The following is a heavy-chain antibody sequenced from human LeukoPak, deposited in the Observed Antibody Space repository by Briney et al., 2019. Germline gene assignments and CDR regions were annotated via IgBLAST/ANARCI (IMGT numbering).Heavy chain of an antibody. V-gene: IGHV4-30-2*03. Sequence: SETLSLTCAVSGGSTNSGDYSWSWIRQPPGKGLEWIGYIFYSGSTYYNPSLKSRVTISVDTSKNQFSLKLSSVTAADTAVYYCARHRATYYGSGSYYRASLNYFDYWGQGTLVTVSS. CDR3: ARHRATYYGSGSYYRASLNYFDY. CDR2: IFYSGST. CDR1: GGSTNSGDYS. D-gene: IGHD3-10*01. J-gene: IGHJ4*02.